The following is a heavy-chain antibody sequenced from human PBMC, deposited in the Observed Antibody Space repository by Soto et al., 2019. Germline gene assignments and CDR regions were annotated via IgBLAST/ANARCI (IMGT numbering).Heavy chain of an antibody. J-gene: IGHJ6*02. CDR2: ISSSSSYI. Sequence: EVQLVESGGGLVKPGGSLRLSCAASGFTFSSYSMNWVRQARGKGLEWVSSISSSSSYIYYADSGKGRFTISRDNAKNSLYLQMNSPRAEDTAVYYCARPQQLVASDYYYYGMDVWGQGTTVTVSS. CDR1: GFTFSSYS. CDR3: ARPQQLVASDYYYYGMDV. D-gene: IGHD6-13*01. V-gene: IGHV3-21*01.